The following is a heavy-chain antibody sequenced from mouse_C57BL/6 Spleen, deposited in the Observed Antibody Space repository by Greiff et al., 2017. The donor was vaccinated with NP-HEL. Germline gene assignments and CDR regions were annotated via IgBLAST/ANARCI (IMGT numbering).Heavy chain of an antibody. Sequence: EVKLQESGGDLVKPGGSLKLSCAASGFTFSSYGMSWVRQTPDKRLEWVATISSGGSYTYYPDSVKGRFTISRDNAKNTLYLQMSSLKSEDTAMYYCARQGDYYGSGYFDYWGQGTTLTVSS. J-gene: IGHJ2*01. CDR1: GFTFSSYG. CDR3: ARQGDYYGSGYFDY. D-gene: IGHD1-1*01. V-gene: IGHV5-6*01. CDR2: ISSGGSYT.